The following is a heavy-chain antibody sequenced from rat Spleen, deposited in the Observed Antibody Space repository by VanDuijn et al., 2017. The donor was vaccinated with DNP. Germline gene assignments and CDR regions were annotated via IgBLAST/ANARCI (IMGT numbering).Heavy chain of an antibody. CDR1: RITFSDHN. CDR3: AGRPPPTRGPFDY. J-gene: IGHJ2*01. D-gene: IGHD1-4*01. V-gene: IGHV5-7*01. CDR2: ISYDGSDT. Sequence: EVQLVESGGGLVQPGRSLKLSCAVSRITFSDHNMAWVRQAPKKGLEWVATISYDGSDTYYRASVKGRFTISRDNAKSTLYLQMDSLRSEDTATYYCAGRPPPTRGPFDYWGQGVTVTVSS.